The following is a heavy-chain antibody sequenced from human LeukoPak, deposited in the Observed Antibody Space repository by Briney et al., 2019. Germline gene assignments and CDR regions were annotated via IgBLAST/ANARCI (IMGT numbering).Heavy chain of an antibody. CDR1: GGSINTYY. CDR2: IYYSGST. V-gene: IGHV4-59*01. D-gene: IGHD6-25*01. Sequence: SETLSLTCSASGGSINTYYWSWIRQPPGKGLEWIGYIYYSGSTNYNPSLKSRVTISVDTSKNQFSLKLTSVTAADTAVYYCARGKRYFDYWGQGGLVTVSS. CDR3: ARGKRYFDY. J-gene: IGHJ4*02.